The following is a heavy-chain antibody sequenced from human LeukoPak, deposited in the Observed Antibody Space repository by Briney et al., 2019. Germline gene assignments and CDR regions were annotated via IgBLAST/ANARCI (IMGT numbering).Heavy chain of an antibody. CDR3: ARGGGNSVSFDY. CDR1: GGSFSGYY. J-gene: IGHJ4*02. V-gene: IGHV4-34*01. CDR2: INHSGST. D-gene: IGHD4-23*01. Sequence: PSETLSLTCAVYGGSFSGYYWSWIRQPPGKGLEWIGEINHSGSTNYNPSLKSRVTISVDTSKNQFSLKLSSVTAADTAVYYCARGGGNSVSFDYWGQGTLVTVSS.